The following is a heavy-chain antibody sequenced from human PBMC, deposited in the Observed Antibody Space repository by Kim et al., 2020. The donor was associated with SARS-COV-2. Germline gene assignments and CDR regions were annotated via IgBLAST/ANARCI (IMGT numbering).Heavy chain of an antibody. CDR3: ARDEGLN. Sequence: SGGSTYYADSVKGRFTISRDNSKNTLYLQMNSLRAEDTAVYYCARDEGLNWGQGTLVTVSS. J-gene: IGHJ4*02. CDR2: SGGST. V-gene: IGHV3-53*01.